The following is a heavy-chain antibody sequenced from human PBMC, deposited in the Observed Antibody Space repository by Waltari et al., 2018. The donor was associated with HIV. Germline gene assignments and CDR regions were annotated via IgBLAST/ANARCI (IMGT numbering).Heavy chain of an antibody. J-gene: IGHJ4*02. CDR2: ISGSGGST. V-gene: IGHV3-23*01. Sequence: EVQLLESGGGLVQPGGSLRLSCAASGFTFSSYALSWVRQAPGKGLGWVSAISGSGGSTYYADSVKGRFTISRDNSKNTLYLQMNSLRAEDTAVYYCAKDRPYYYDSSGYYGDYWGQGTLVTVSS. CDR1: GFTFSSYA. D-gene: IGHD3-22*01. CDR3: AKDRPYYYDSSGYYGDY.